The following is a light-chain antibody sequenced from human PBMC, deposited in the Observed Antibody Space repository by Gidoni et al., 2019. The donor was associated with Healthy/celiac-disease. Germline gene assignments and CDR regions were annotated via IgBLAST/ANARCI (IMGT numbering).Light chain of an antibody. CDR2: DAS. J-gene: IGKJ4*01. V-gene: IGKV3-11*01. CDR1: QSVSSY. CDR3: QQRSN. Sequence: EIVLTQSPATLSLSPGERATLSCRASQSVSSYLAWYQQKPGQAPRRLIYDASNRATGIPARFSGSGSGTDFTLTISSLEPEDFAVYYCQQRSNFXGXTKVEIK.